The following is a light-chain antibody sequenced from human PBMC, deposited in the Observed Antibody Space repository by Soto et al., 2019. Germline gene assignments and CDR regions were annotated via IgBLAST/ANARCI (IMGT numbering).Light chain of an antibody. CDR2: GAS. CDR1: QSVSAGH. V-gene: IGKV3-20*01. J-gene: IGKJ4*01. Sequence: EIVLTQSPGTLSLSPGESATLSCRASQSVSAGHLAWYQQKPGQAPRLLIYGASSRATGIPDRFSGSGSGTDFTLTISRLEPEDFGVYFCQQYGSSPLTFGGGTKVEIK. CDR3: QQYGSSPLT.